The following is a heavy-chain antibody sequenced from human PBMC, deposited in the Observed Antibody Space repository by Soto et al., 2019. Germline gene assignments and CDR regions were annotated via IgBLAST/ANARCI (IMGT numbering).Heavy chain of an antibody. D-gene: IGHD2-2*01. V-gene: IGHV1-18*01. Sequence: QVQLVQSGAEVKKPGASVRVSCKASGYTFTNYGITWVRQAPGQGLEWMGWISAYNGDTNYAQKLQGRVTMTTDTSTTTAYMELRSLRSDDTAVYYCAGEGASAAARVLNWFDPWGQGTLVTVSS. CDR1: GYTFTNYG. CDR2: ISAYNGDT. CDR3: AGEGASAAARVLNWFDP. J-gene: IGHJ5*02.